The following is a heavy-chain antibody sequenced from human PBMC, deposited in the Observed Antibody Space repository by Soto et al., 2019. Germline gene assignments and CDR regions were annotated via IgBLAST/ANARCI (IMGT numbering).Heavy chain of an antibody. D-gene: IGHD3-10*01. CDR2: IFRSGAS. J-gene: IGHJ5*02. V-gene: IGHV4-38-2*01. CDR3: ARARGADRPNWFDP. Sequence: PSETLSLTCAVSGYSISGGYHWGWIRQPPGKGLEWIAGIFRSGASHYSPSLKSRGTISVDTSKNQFSLKLISVTAADTAVYYCARARGADRPNWFDPWGQGTQVTVAS. CDR1: GYSISGGYH.